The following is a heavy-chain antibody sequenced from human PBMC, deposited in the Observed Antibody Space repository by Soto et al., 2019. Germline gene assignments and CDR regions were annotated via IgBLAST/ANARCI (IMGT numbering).Heavy chain of an antibody. V-gene: IGHV1-18*01. CDR2: ISAYNGST. D-gene: IGHD4-17*01. J-gene: IGHJ4*02. CDR3: ARVRAYGDHDDY. Sequence: SVKVSCKASGYTFTSYHITWVRQAPGQGLEWMGWISAYNGSTSYAQKFQGRVTMTRDTSTSTVYMELSSLRSEDTAVYYCARVRAYGDHDDYWGQGTLVTVS. CDR1: GYTFTSYH.